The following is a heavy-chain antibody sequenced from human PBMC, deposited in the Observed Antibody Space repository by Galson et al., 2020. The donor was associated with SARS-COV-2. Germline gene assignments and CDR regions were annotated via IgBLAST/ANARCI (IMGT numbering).Heavy chain of an antibody. CDR3: ARDGTAMVTNGFDI. CDR2: INPNSGGT. D-gene: IGHD5-18*01. J-gene: IGHJ3*02. CDR1: VYTFTGYY. V-gene: IGHV1-2*02. Sequence: ASVKVSCKASVYTFTGYYMHWVRQAPGQGLEWMGWINPNSGGTNYAQKFQGRVTMTRDTSISIAYMELSRLRSDDTAVYYCARDGTAMVTNGFDIWGQGTMVTVSS.